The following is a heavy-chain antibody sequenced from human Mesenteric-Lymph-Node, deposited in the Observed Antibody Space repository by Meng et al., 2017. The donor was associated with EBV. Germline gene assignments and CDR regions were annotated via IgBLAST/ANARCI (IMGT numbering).Heavy chain of an antibody. J-gene: IGHJ5*02. Sequence: VQSGAQVKEPGYCVKVSCKAFRYTLARYGNSVVRQAPGQALEWMGWISVFNGDTNYAQNFQGRLTLTTDTSTATAYMELRSLRSDDTAVYYCVRSRRLFDWLPVQPSWGQGTLVTVSS. CDR1: RYTLARYG. CDR2: ISVFNGDT. V-gene: IGHV1-18*01. CDR3: VRSRRLFDWLPVQPS. D-gene: IGHD3-9*01.